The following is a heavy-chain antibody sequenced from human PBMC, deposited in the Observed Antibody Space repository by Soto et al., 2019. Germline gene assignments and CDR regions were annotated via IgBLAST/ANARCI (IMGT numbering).Heavy chain of an antibody. CDR2: IYYSGST. J-gene: IGHJ6*02. CDR3: AREGLAVAGTYYYSYYGMDV. Sequence: SETLSHTWTGSGGSVSRGSYYGSWIRQAPGKGLEWIGDIYYSGSTYYNPSLKSRVTISVDTSKNQFSLKLSSVTAADTAVYYCAREGLAVAGTYYYSYYGMDVSGQGTTVTVSS. D-gene: IGHD6-19*01. CDR1: GGSVSRGSYY. V-gene: IGHV4-61*01.